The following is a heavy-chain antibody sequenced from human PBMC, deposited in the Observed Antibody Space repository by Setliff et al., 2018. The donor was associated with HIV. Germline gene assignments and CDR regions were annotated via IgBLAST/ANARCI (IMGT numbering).Heavy chain of an antibody. Sequence: SCTASGFTFGDYAMSWVRQAPGKGLEWVGFIRSKAYGGTTEYAASVKGRFTISRDDSKSIAYLQMNSLKTEDTAVYYCTRGGGSYYTLDYWGQGTLVTVSS. D-gene: IGHD1-26*01. V-gene: IGHV3-49*04. J-gene: IGHJ4*02. CDR3: TRGGGSYYTLDY. CDR2: IRSKAYGGTT. CDR1: GFTFGDYA.